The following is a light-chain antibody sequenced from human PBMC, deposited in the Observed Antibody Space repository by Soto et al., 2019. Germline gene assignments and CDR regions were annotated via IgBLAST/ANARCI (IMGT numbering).Light chain of an antibody. J-gene: IGKJ2*01. V-gene: IGKV1-39*01. CDR2: ATS. CDR3: QQSYSSPYT. Sequence: DIQMTQSPSSLSAAVGDRVTITCRASQDINKYLNWYRQTPGKAPNLLIFATSTLHSGVPSRFSGSRSGTEFSLTISSLQPEDFATYYCQQSYSSPYTFGQGTKLEF. CDR1: QDINKY.